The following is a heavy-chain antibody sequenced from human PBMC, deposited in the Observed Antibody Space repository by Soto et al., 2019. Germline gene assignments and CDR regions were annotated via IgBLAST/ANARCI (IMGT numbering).Heavy chain of an antibody. D-gene: IGHD3-10*01. CDR2: ICLDGTAT. CDR3: ARDRGGTGRFCGMYX. V-gene: IGHV3-33*01. Sequence: WGSLRLSFAASGFPFSAYGMHWVRQAPGKGVECVGSICLDGTATHYAESVRGRLTISIDDSRDTLDLQISSLRADDTAVYFCARDRGGTGRFCGMYXWGQGTTFTVS. J-gene: IGHJ6*02. CDR1: GFPFSAYG.